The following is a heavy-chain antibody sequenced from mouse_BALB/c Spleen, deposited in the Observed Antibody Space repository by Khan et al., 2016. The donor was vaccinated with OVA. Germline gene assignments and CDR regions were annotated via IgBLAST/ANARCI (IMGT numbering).Heavy chain of an antibody. J-gene: IGHJ4*01. CDR1: GYTFTDYS. D-gene: IGHD2-1*01. CDR3: AINYYGNYGSMDY. CDR2: INTETGEP. V-gene: IGHV9-2-1*01. Sequence: QIQLVQSGPELKKPGETVKISCKASGYTFTDYSMHWVKQAPGKGLKWMGWINTETGEPTYADDFKGRFAFSLETSASTAYLQINNLKNEDTATXFCAINYYGNYGSMDYWGQGTSVTVSS.